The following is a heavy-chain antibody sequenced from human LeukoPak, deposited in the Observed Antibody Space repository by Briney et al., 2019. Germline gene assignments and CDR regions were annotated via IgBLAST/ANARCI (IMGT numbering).Heavy chain of an antibody. D-gene: IGHD2-15*01. CDR3: ARVICSGGSCYGHFDY. CDR2: IILIFGTA. J-gene: IGHJ4*02. CDR1: GGTFSSYA. V-gene: IGHV1-69*05. Sequence: GASVKVSCKASGGTFSSYAISWGRQAPGQGLEWMGRIILIFGTANYAQKFQGRVTITTDESTSTAYMELSSLRSEDTAVYYCARVICSGGSCYGHFDYWGQGTLVTVSS.